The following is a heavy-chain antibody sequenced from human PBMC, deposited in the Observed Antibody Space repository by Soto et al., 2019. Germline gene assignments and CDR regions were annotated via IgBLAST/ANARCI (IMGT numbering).Heavy chain of an antibody. D-gene: IGHD2-15*01. J-gene: IGHJ6*03. CDR2: ISANGGST. Sequence: GGSLRLSCAASGITFSIYAMSWVRQAPGKGLEWVSSISANGGSTYYADSVKGRFTISRDNSKNTMYVQMNSLRAEDTAVYYCGGGYFSGCDSDVGSPQNFYYSFDVWGKGTTVTVPS. CDR3: GGGYFSGCDSDVGSPQNFYYSFDV. V-gene: IGHV3-23*01. CDR1: GITFSIYA.